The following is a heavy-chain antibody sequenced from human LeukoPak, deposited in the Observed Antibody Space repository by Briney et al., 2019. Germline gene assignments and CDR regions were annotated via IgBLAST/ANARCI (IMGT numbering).Heavy chain of an antibody. CDR2: IRSRSKKYGT. J-gene: IGHJ4*02. Sequence: GGSLKLSCAASGFTFSGSAMHWVRQASGKGLEWLGRIRSRSKKYGTSYAASVRGRFTISRDDSKNTAYLQMNSLKTEDTAVYYCTTDAGYSSSSDYWGQGTLVTVSS. CDR3: TTDAGYSSSSDY. D-gene: IGHD6-13*01. CDR1: GFTFSGSA. V-gene: IGHV3-73*01.